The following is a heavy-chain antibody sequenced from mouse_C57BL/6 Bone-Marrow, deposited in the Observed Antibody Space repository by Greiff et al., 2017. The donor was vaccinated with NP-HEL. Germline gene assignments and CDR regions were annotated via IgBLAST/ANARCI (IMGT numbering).Heavy chain of an antibody. Sequence: EVKLMESGGDLVKPGGSLKLSCAASGFTFSSYGMSWVRQTPDKRLEWVATISSGGSYPYYPDSVKGRFTISRDNAKNTLYLQMSSLKSEDTAMYYCASAYWGQGTLVTVSA. CDR3: ASAY. V-gene: IGHV5-6*01. CDR1: GFTFSSYG. J-gene: IGHJ3*01. CDR2: ISSGGSYP.